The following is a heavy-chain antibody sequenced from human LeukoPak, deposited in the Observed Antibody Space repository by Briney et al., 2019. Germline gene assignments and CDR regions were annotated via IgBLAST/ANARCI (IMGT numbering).Heavy chain of an antibody. Sequence: GRSLRLSCAASGFTFSSYGMHWVRQAPGKGLEWVAVISYDGSNKYYADSVKGRFTISRDNSKNTLYLQMNSLRAEDTAVYYCAKGLGYYASGTYYNRIPDPWGQGTLVTVSS. CDR1: GFTFSSYG. J-gene: IGHJ5*02. CDR2: ISYDGSNK. V-gene: IGHV3-30*18. CDR3: AKGLGYYASGTYYNRIPDP. D-gene: IGHD3-10*01.